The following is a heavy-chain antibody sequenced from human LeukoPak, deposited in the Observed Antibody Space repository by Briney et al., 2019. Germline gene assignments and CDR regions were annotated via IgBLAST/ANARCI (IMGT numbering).Heavy chain of an antibody. Sequence: SETQSLTCAVSGYSISSGYYWGWIRQPPGKGLEWIGSIYHSGSTYYNPSLKSRVTISVDTSKNQFSLKLSSVSAADTAVYYCARPTFGVVSIFDYWGQGTLVTVSS. CDR2: IYHSGST. CDR1: GYSISSGYY. CDR3: ARPTFGVVSIFDY. D-gene: IGHD3-3*01. J-gene: IGHJ4*02. V-gene: IGHV4-38-2*01.